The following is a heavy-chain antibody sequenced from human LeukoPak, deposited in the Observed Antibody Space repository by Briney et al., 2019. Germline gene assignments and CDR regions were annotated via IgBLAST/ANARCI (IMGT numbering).Heavy chain of an antibody. Sequence: SETLSLTCTVSRGSITPYYWTWIRQPPGKGLEWIGYIYYSGSTKYNPSLESRVSISIDTSKNQFSLTSNSVTAADTAIYYCARQRHSSGRRFDYWGQGTLVTVSS. D-gene: IGHD6-19*01. CDR3: ARQRHSSGRRFDY. V-gene: IGHV4-59*01. CDR2: IYYSGST. CDR1: RGSITPYY. J-gene: IGHJ4*02.